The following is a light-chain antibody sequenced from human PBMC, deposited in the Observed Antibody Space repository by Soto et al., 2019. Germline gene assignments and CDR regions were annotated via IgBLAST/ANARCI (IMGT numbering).Light chain of an antibody. CDR3: SAWDASLNGDV. J-gene: IGLJ1*01. CDR2: SNY. CDR1: SSNIGSKT. Sequence: QSALTQPPSASGTPGQRGTISCSGSSSNIGSKTVNWYQQLPGTAPKLLIYSNYQRPSGVPDRFSGSKSGTSASLAISGLQSEDEADYYCSAWDASLNGDVFGTGTKVTVL. V-gene: IGLV1-44*01.